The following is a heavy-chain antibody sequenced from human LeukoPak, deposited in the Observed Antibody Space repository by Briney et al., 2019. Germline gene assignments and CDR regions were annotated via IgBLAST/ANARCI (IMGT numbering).Heavy chain of an antibody. CDR3: ARGPRLLWFGELSYFDY. CDR2: INHSGST. D-gene: IGHD3-10*01. V-gene: IGHV4-34*01. Sequence: PSETLSLTCAVYGGSFSGYYWSWIRQPPGKGLEWIGEINHSGSTNYNPSLKSRVTISVDTSKNQFSLKLSSVTAADTAVYYCARGPRLLWFGELSYFDYWGQGTLVTVSS. CDR1: GGSFSGYY. J-gene: IGHJ4*02.